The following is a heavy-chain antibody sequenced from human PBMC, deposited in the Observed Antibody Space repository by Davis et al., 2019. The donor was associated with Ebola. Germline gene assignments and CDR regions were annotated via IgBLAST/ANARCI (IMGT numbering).Heavy chain of an antibody. CDR3: AREGYNYCYDV. CDR2: IYWHDDK. J-gene: IGHJ4*02. V-gene: IGHV2-5*01. CDR1: GFSLSTSGMG. D-gene: IGHD5-24*01. Sequence: SGPTLVKPTQTLTLTCSFSGFSLSTSGMGLGWIRQPPGKSLEWLAVIYWHDDKRYSPSMRSRLTITNDTSKNLVVLAMTNVDPVDTATYYCAREGYNYCYDVWGQGALVTVSS.